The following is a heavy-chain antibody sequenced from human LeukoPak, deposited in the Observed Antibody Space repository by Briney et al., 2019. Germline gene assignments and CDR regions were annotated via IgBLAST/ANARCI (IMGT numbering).Heavy chain of an antibody. V-gene: IGHV1-18*01. CDR2: ISVYNGNT. Sequence: ASVKVSCKASGYTFTSYGISWVRQAPGQGLEWMGWISVYNGNTNYAQKLQGRVTMTTDTSTSTAYMELRSLRSDDTAVYYCASPYCSGGTCYAHDAFGIWGQGTMVTVS. CDR1: GYTFTSYG. CDR3: ASPYCSGGTCYAHDAFGI. J-gene: IGHJ3*02. D-gene: IGHD2-15*01.